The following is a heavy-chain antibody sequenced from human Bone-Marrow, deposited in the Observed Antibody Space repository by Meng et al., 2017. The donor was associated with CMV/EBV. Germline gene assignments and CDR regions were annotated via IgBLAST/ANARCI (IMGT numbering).Heavy chain of an antibody. CDR3: ARDVTAPPAGIDY. J-gene: IGHJ4*02. Sequence: AASGFTVSSYWMSWVRQAPGKGLEWVANIKQDGSEKYYVDSVKGRFTISRDNAKNSLYLQMNSLRAEDTAVYYCARDVTAPPAGIDYWGQGTLVTV. CDR1: GFTVSSYW. D-gene: IGHD2-21*02. V-gene: IGHV3-7*01. CDR2: IKQDGSEK.